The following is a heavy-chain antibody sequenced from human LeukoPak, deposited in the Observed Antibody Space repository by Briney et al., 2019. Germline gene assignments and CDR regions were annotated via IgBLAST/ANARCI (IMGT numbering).Heavy chain of an antibody. CDR3: TTGNY. J-gene: IGHJ4*02. CDR1: GFSFTDAW. CDR2: LKSKGAGGTT. V-gene: IGHV3-15*01. Sequence: KPGGSLRLSCAASGFSFTDAWMSWVRQAPGKGLEWIGHLKSKGAGGTTDYAAPVKARFTISGDDSKNTLYLQMNSLKTEDTAVYYCTTGNYWGQGILVTVSS.